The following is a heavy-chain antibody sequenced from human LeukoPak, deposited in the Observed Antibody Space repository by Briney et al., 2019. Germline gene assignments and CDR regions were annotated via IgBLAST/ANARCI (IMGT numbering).Heavy chain of an antibody. D-gene: IGHD2-8*01. J-gene: IGHJ4*02. CDR1: GYSFTNYW. CDR2: IYPGDSDT. V-gene: IGHV5-51*01. Sequence: GESLKISCKGSGYSFTNYWIGWVRQMPGKGLEWMGIIYPGDSDTRYSPSFQGHVTVSADKSISTAYVQLSSLKASDTAIYYCASGTDEYMYGFDFWGQGTLVTVSS. CDR3: ASGTDEYMYGFDF.